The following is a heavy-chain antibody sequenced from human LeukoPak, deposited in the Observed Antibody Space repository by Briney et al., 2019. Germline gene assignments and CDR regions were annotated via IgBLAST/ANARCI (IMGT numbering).Heavy chain of an antibody. CDR3: ARGKGPVYYDFWSGYQTRLDY. V-gene: IGHV1-69*05. D-gene: IGHD3-3*01. J-gene: IGHJ4*02. CDR2: IIPIFGTA. Sequence: SVKVSCKASGGTFSSYAISWVRQAPGQGLEWMGGIIPIFGTANYAQKFQGRVTITTDESTSTAYMELSSLRSEDTAVYYCARGKGPVYYDFWSGYQTRLDYWGQGTLVTASS. CDR1: GGTFSSYA.